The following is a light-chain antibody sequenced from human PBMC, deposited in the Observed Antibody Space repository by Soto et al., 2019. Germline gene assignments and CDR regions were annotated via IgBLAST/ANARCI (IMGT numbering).Light chain of an antibody. CDR1: QSISSW. Sequence: DIQMPQSPSTLSASVGDRVTITCRASQSISSWLAWYQQKPGKAPKLLIYDASSLESGVPSRFSGSGSGTEFTLTISSLQPDDFATYYCQQYNIYSWTFGQGTKVDIK. CDR2: DAS. J-gene: IGKJ1*01. CDR3: QQYNIYSWT. V-gene: IGKV1-5*01.